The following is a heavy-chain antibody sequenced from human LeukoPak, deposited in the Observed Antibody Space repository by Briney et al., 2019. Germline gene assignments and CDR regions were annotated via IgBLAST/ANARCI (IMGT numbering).Heavy chain of an antibody. Sequence: SETLSLTCAAYGGSLTGYYWSWIRQPPGKGLEWIGEINYSGYTNYNPSLKSRVTLSADTSKSQLSLRLSSVTAADTAVYYCARGRSGSLDYWGQGTLVTVSS. CDR3: ARGRSGSLDY. V-gene: IGHV4-34*01. D-gene: IGHD1-26*01. CDR2: INYSGYT. CDR1: GGSLTGYY. J-gene: IGHJ4*02.